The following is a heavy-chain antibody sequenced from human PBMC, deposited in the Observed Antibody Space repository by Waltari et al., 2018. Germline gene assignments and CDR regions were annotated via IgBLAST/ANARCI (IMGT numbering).Heavy chain of an antibody. D-gene: IGHD2-15*01. J-gene: IGHJ5*02. V-gene: IGHV1-69-2*01. Sequence: EVQLLQSGAEVKKPGATVKISCKSSGYTFTDYYIHWVKQTPGKGLEGMGRVGPKDGETIYAEKVQDRVTISADTSTDTVYMIMNGLRFDDTALYFCARSGSDDWFDPWGRGTPVTVVS. CDR3: ARSGSDDWFDP. CDR2: VGPKDGET. CDR1: GYTFTDYY.